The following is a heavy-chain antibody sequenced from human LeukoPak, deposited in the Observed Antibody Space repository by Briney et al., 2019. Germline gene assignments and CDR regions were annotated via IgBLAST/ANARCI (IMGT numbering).Heavy chain of an antibody. CDR2: IYYGGST. CDR3: ARSHSSSWYYFDY. V-gene: IGHV4-59*01. Sequence: PSETLSLTCTVSGGSISSYYWSWIRLPPGKGLEWIGYIYYGGSTSYNPSLKSRVTISVDTSKNQLSLKLSSVTAADTAVFYCARSHSSSWYYFDYWGQGTLVTVSS. CDR1: GGSISSYY. D-gene: IGHD6-13*01. J-gene: IGHJ4*02.